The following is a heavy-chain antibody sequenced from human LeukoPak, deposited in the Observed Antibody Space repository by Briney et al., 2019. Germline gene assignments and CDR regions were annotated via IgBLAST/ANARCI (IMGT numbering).Heavy chain of an antibody. Sequence: GGSLRLSCAASGFTFGSDAMSWVRQAPGKGLEWVSAISGSGGSTYYADSVKGRFTISRDNSKNTLYLQMNSLRAEDTAVYYCAKDGIETFDYWGQGTLVTVSS. CDR1: GFTFGSDA. D-gene: IGHD1-26*01. CDR3: AKDGIETFDY. J-gene: IGHJ4*02. V-gene: IGHV3-23*01. CDR2: ISGSGGST.